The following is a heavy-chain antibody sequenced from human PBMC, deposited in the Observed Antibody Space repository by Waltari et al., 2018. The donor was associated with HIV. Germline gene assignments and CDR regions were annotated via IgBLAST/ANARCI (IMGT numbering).Heavy chain of an antibody. Sequence: VQSGAEVKGPGESLKISGKSLGNNFAGYWVGWVRQMPGKGLEWMGVIYPGDSDAVYSPSFQGRVIMSTDSSISTVYLQWSSLRASDTAMYYCARRKGDYRTAFDIWGQGTMVTASS. J-gene: IGHJ3*02. CDR1: GNNFAGYW. D-gene: IGHD4-17*01. CDR2: IYPGDSDA. V-gene: IGHV5-51*01. CDR3: ARRKGDYRTAFDI.